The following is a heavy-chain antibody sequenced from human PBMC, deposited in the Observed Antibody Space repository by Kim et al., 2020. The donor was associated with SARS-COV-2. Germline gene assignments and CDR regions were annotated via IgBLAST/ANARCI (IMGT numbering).Heavy chain of an antibody. D-gene: IGHD3-10*01. V-gene: IGHV4-39*01. J-gene: IGHJ4*02. CDR3: ARRSGSYYKPKFDY. Sequence: NPSLKSRVTISVDTSRSQFSLKLSSVTAADTALYYCARRSGSYYKPKFDYWGRGILVTVSS.